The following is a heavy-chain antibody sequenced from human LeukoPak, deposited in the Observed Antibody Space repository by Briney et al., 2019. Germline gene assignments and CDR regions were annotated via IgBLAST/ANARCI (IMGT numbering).Heavy chain of an antibody. CDR3: ARSSGIAVAQYYFDY. J-gene: IGHJ4*02. CDR1: GGTFSSYA. CDR2: IIPIFGIA. Sequence: GASVKVSCKASGGTFSSYAISWVRQAPGQGLEWMGRIIPIFGIANYAQKFQGRVTITADKSTSTAYMELSSLRSEDTAVYYCARSSGIAVAQYYFDYWGQGTLVTASS. D-gene: IGHD6-19*01. V-gene: IGHV1-69*04.